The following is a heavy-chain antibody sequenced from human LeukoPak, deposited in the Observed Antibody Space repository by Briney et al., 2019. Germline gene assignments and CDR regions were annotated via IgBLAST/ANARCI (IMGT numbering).Heavy chain of an antibody. V-gene: IGHV3-21*04. CDR1: GFTFSIYT. J-gene: IGHJ4*02. Sequence: PGGSLRLSCVASGFTFSIYTMSWVRQAPGKGLEWVSSITSSSSSIYSADSVKGRLTISRDNARNSLYLEMNSLRDEDTAVYYCVRASYYDSTGYVKDNFDYWGQGTLVTVSS. D-gene: IGHD3-22*01. CDR2: ITSSSSSI. CDR3: VRASYYDSTGYVKDNFDY.